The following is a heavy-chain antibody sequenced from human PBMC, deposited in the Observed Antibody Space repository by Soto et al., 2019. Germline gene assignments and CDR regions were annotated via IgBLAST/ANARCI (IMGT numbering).Heavy chain of an antibody. J-gene: IGHJ4*02. CDR2: ISSSSSTI. CDR3: AGDVPLLWFGDPTDY. V-gene: IGHV3-48*02. D-gene: IGHD3-10*01. CDR1: GFTFSSYS. Sequence: PGGSLRLSCAASGFTFSSYSMNWVRQAPGKGLEWVSYISSSSSTIYYADSVKGRFTISRDNAKNSLYLQMNSLRDEDTAVYYCAGDVPLLWFGDPTDYWGQGTLVTVSS.